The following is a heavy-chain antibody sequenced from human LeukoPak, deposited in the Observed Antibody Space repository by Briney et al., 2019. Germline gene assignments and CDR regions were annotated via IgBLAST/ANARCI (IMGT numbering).Heavy chain of an antibody. Sequence: GGSLRLSCVGSGFTFRSHAMSWVRQAPEKGLEFVSGIYENGGTTYYADSVKGRFSISRDNSKNTLYLQMDSLRGEDTAIYYCANLYRSGWYFDYWGQGTLVTVSS. J-gene: IGHJ4*02. D-gene: IGHD6-19*01. CDR3: ANLYRSGWYFDY. V-gene: IGHV3-23*01. CDR2: IYENGGTT. CDR1: GFTFRSHA.